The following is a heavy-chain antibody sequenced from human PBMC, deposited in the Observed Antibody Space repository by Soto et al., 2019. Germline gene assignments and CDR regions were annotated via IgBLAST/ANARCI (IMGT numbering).Heavy chain of an antibody. CDR2: IIPILGIA. CDR3: ARIVVVVADAFDI. J-gene: IGHJ3*02. Sequence: QVQLVQSGAEVKKTGSSVKVSCKASGGTFSSYTISWVRQAPGQGLEWMGRIIPILGIANYAQKFQGRVTITADKSTSTAYMELSSLRSEDTAVYYCARIVVVVADAFDIWGQGTMVTVSS. V-gene: IGHV1-69*02. D-gene: IGHD2-15*01. CDR1: GGTFSSYT.